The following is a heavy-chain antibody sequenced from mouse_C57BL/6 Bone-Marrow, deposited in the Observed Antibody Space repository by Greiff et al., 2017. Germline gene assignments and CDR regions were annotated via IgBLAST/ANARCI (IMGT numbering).Heavy chain of an antibody. CDR1: GYTFTNYW. CDR3: ARNYGSSHWYFDV. Sequence: VQGVESGAELVRPGTSVKMSCKASGYTFTNYWIGWAKQRPGHGLEWIGDIYPGGGYTNYNEKFKGKATLTADKASSTAYMQFSSLTSEDSAIYYCARNYGSSHWYFDVWGTGTTVTVSS. D-gene: IGHD1-1*01. CDR2: IYPGGGYT. J-gene: IGHJ1*03. V-gene: IGHV1-63*01.